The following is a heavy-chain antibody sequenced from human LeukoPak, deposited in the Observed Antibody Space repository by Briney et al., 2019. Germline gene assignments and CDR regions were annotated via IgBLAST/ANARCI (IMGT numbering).Heavy chain of an antibody. Sequence: GGSLRLSCAASEFTFSSYSMNWVRQAPGKGLEWVSYITNSGNSKSYADSVKGRFTISRDNTKNSLYLQMNGLRAEDTAVYYCARSFNLHPFDYWGQGTLVTVSS. D-gene: IGHD1-14*01. CDR2: ITNSGNSK. CDR1: EFTFSSYS. V-gene: IGHV3-48*01. CDR3: ARSFNLHPFDY. J-gene: IGHJ4*02.